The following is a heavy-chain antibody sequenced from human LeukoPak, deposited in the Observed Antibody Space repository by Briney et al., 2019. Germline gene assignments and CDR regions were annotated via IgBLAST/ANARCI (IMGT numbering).Heavy chain of an antibody. V-gene: IGHV3-30-3*01. CDR3: ARAAYSGSYHSDY. Sequence: GGSLRLSCAASGFTFSSCAMHWVRQAPGKGLEWVAVISYDGSNKYYADSVKGRFTISRDNSKNTLYLQMNSLRAEDTAVYYCARAAYSGSYHSDYWGQGTLVTVSS. J-gene: IGHJ4*02. D-gene: IGHD1-26*01. CDR2: ISYDGSNK. CDR1: GFTFSSCA.